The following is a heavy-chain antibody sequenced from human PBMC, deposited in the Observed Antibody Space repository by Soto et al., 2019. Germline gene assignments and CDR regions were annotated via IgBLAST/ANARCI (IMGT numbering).Heavy chain of an antibody. CDR3: AKRYGSGSYRDFNSYYGMDI. CDR1: RFTFRNYG. Sequence: RRLSCAASRFTFRNYGMSWVRQGPGKGLEWVSGISPTGEQRFYVDSVKGRFFISRGNSQNTLSLEMSNLRADDTAVYYCAKRYGSGSYRDFNSYYGMDIWGQGTSVTVSS. J-gene: IGHJ6*02. V-gene: IGHV3-23*01. CDR2: ISPTGEQR. D-gene: IGHD3-10*01.